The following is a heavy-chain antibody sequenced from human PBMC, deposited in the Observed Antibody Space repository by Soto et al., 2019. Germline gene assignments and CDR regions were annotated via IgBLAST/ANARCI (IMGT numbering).Heavy chain of an antibody. CDR2: ISSSGTII. J-gene: IGHJ4*02. D-gene: IGHD4-17*01. Sequence: EVHLVESGGGLVQPGESLRLSCAASGFIFTSYAINWVRQAPGKGLEWVSYISSSGTIIYYADSVKGRFTISRDNAKNSLDLQMNSLRAEDTAVYYCASFSRMTDGYYWGQGTLVTVSS. CDR1: GFIFTSYA. CDR3: ASFSRMTDGYY. V-gene: IGHV3-48*01.